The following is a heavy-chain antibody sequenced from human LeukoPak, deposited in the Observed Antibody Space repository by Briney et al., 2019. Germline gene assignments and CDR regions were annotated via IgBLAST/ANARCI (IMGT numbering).Heavy chain of an antibody. CDR2: ITSSGNYI. D-gene: IGHD5-18*01. Sequence: GGSLRLSCEASGFLFRNYRMNWVRQAPGKGLEWVSFITSSGNYIHYADSVKGRFTISRDNAKNSLYLQMNSLRAEDTAVYYCARGSAMVLRRGPRPYYFDYWGQGTLVTVSS. V-gene: IGHV3-21*01. CDR3: ARGSAMVLRRGPRPYYFDY. J-gene: IGHJ4*02. CDR1: GFLFRNYR.